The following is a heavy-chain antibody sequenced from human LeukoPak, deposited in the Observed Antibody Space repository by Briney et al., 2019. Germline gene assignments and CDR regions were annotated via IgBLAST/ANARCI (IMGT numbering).Heavy chain of an antibody. Sequence: PGGSLRLSCAASGFTFSSYEMNWIRQAPGKGLEWVSYITNSGNYANYADSVKGRFTISRDNGENSLYLQMSSLRAEDTAVYYCGRGHYGQDVWGQGTTVTVSS. V-gene: IGHV3-48*03. CDR2: ITNSGNYA. CDR1: GFTFSSYE. J-gene: IGHJ6*02. CDR3: GRGHYGQDV.